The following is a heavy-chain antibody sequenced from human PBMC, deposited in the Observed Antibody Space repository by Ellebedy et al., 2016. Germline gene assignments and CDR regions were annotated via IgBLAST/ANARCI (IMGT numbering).Heavy chain of an antibody. CDR3: ARDLVTMALRFYYFGMDV. CDR1: GFTFRNFF. Sequence: GESLKISXAASGFTFRNFFMSWVRQAPGKGLEWVSYISSDSETTSYEDSVEGRFTISRDNAENSLYLQMNSLRDEDTAVYYCARDLVTMALRFYYFGMDVWGQGTTVTVSS. CDR2: ISSDSETT. V-gene: IGHV3-48*02. J-gene: IGHJ6*02. D-gene: IGHD3-10*01.